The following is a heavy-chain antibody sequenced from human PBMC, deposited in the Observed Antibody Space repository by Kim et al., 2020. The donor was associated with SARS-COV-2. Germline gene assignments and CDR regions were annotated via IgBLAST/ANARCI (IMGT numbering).Heavy chain of an antibody. CDR2: IWYHGSNK. Sequence: GGSLRLSCAASGFTFSSYGMHWVRQDPGKGLEWVAVIWYHGSNKYYADSVKGRFTISRDNSKNTLYLQMNTLRAEDTSVYYWARDFGIVGATMDYFDYWGQGTLVTVSS. J-gene: IGHJ4*02. V-gene: IGHV3-33*01. CDR3: ARDFGIVGATMDYFDY. CDR1: GFTFSSYG. D-gene: IGHD1-26*01.